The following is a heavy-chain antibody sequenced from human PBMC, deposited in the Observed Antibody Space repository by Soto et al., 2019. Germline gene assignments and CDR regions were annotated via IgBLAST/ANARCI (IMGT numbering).Heavy chain of an antibody. CDR2: ISSSTSYV. Sequence: EVQVVESGGGLVKPGGSLGLSCAASGFTFSRYGMNWLRQAPGKGLEWVASISSSTSYVYYADSVKGRFSTSRDNAKNILYLEMYALRTEDTAVYYCARDPSEGRVGNWFESWGQGTLVTVSS. CDR1: GFTFSRYG. D-gene: IGHD2-2*01. J-gene: IGHJ5*01. V-gene: IGHV3-21*06. CDR3: ARDPSEGRVGNWFES.